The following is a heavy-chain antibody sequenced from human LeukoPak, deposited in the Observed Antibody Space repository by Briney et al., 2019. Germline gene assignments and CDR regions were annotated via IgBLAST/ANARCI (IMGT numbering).Heavy chain of an antibody. CDR2: ISGSGSST. J-gene: IGHJ4*02. CDR1: GFTFSSYA. CDR3: ARGASSGYDLHFDY. Sequence: GGSLRLSCAASGFTFSSYAMSWVRQAPGKGLEWVSAISGSGSSTYYADSVTGRFTISRDNSKNTLFLQMNSLRAEDTAVYYCARGASSGYDLHFDYWGQGTLVTVSS. V-gene: IGHV3-23*01. D-gene: IGHD5-12*01.